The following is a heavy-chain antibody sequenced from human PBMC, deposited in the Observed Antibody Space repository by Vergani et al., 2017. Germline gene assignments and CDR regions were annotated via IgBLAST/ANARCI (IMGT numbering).Heavy chain of an antibody. Sequence: QVQLVESGGGVVQRGGSLRLSCATSGFTLSNYDMQWIRQGPGKGLEFVAFIQFDGSNQYYADSVKGRFTISRDFSKNTLYLQMNSLRTDDTATYYCVKHFRGWGIDYWGQGTQVIVSS. D-gene: IGHD3-16*01. V-gene: IGHV3-30*02. CDR2: IQFDGSNQ. CDR3: VKHFRGWGIDY. CDR1: GFTLSNYD. J-gene: IGHJ4*02.